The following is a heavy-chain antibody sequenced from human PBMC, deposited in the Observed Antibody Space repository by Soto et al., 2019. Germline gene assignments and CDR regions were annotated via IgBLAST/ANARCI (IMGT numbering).Heavy chain of an antibody. J-gene: IGHJ4*02. CDR2: IIPIFGTA. Sequence: QVQLVQSGAEVKKPGSSVKVSCKASGGTFSSYSINWVRQAPGQGLEWMGEIIPIFGTANYAQTFQGRVTITADESTRPAYMELSSLRSEDTAVYSCARDGGRRSGGIDYWGQGTLVTVSS. D-gene: IGHD1-26*01. V-gene: IGHV1-69*01. CDR3: ARDGGRRSGGIDY. CDR1: GGTFSSYS.